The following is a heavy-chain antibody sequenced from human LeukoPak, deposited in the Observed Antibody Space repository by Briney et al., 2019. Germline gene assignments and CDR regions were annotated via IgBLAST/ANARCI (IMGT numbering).Heavy chain of an antibody. CDR3: ARAYYYDSSGYYYGPYYYGMDV. J-gene: IGHJ6*02. Sequence: SETLSLTCAVYGGSISSYYWSWIRQPPGKGLEWIGYIYYSGSTNYNPSLKSRVTISVDTSKNQFSLKLSSVTAADTAVYYCARAYYYDSSGYYYGPYYYGMDVWGQGTTVTVSS. CDR1: GGSISSYY. CDR2: IYYSGST. D-gene: IGHD3-22*01. V-gene: IGHV4-59*01.